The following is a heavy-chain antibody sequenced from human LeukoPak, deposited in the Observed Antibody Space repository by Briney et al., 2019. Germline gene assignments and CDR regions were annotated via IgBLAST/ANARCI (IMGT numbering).Heavy chain of an antibody. Sequence: PGRSLRLSCAASGFTFDDYAMHWVRQAPGKGLEWVSLIGGDGGRTNYAGSVKGRFTISRDNSKNSLYLQMNRLTTEDTAIYYCARDNGVQWPVQHWGQGTLVTVSS. V-gene: IGHV3-43*02. J-gene: IGHJ1*01. D-gene: IGHD6-19*01. CDR1: GFTFDDYA. CDR3: ARDNGVQWPVQH. CDR2: IGGDGGRT.